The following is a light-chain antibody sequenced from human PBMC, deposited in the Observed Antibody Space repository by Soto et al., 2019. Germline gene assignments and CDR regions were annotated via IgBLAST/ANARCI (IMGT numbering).Light chain of an antibody. CDR2: SDD. Sequence: QSVLTQPPSASGAPGQRVTISCSGSSSNIGGNAVNWYQQLPGTAPKLLIYSDDQRPSGVPDRFSASKSGTSASLAISGLQSEDETEYYCAAWDDSLNGPVFGGGTQLTVL. V-gene: IGLV1-44*01. CDR3: AAWDDSLNGPV. CDR1: SSNIGGNA. J-gene: IGLJ2*01.